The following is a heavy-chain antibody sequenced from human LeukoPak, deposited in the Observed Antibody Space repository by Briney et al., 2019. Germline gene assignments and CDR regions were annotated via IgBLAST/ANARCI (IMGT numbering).Heavy chain of an antibody. D-gene: IGHD1-1*01. CDR2: IYSGGST. V-gene: IGHV3-53*01. CDR1: GFTVSSNY. Sequence: PGGSLRLSCAASGFTVSSNYMSWVRQAPGKGLEWVSVIYSGGSTYYADSVKGRFTISRDNSKNTLYLQMNSLRAEDTAVYYCAKDLRGNGYYFDYWGQGTLVTVSS. J-gene: IGHJ4*02. CDR3: AKDLRGNGYYFDY.